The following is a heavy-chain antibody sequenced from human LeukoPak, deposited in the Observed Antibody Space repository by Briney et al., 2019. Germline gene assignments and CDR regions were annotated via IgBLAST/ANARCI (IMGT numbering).Heavy chain of an antibody. CDR3: ARHGYSYGYGPEYYYYMDV. CDR2: IYPGDSDT. V-gene: IGHV5-51*01. Sequence: GESLKISCKGSGYSFTSYWIAWVRQMPGKGLEWMGIIYPGDSDTRYSPSFQGQVTISADKSISTAYLQWSSLKASDTAMYYCARHGYSYGYGPEYYYYMDVWGKGTTVTVSS. D-gene: IGHD5-18*01. J-gene: IGHJ6*03. CDR1: GYSFTSYW.